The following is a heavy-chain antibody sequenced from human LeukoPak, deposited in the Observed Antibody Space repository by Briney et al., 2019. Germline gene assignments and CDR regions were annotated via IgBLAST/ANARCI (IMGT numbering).Heavy chain of an antibody. J-gene: IGHJ4*02. Sequence: SETLSLTCTVSGGSISSYYWSWIRQPPGKGLEWIGYIYYSGSTNYNPSLKSRVTISVDTSKNQFSLKLSSVTAADTTVYFCATSRDGYLFDYWGQGTLVTVSS. V-gene: IGHV4-59*08. D-gene: IGHD5-12*01. CDR3: ATSRDGYLFDY. CDR1: GGSISSYY. CDR2: IYYSGST.